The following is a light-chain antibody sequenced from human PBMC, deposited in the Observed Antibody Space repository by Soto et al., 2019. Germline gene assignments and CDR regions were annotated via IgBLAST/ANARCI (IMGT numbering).Light chain of an antibody. Sequence: DIQMTQSASTLSASVGDRVTITCRASQSISSWLAWYQQKPGKAPKLLIYDASSLESGVPSRFSGSGSGTEFTLTISSLQPADFATYYCQQYNSYPWTFGQGTKVEIK. CDR2: DAS. CDR3: QQYNSYPWT. V-gene: IGKV1-5*01. J-gene: IGKJ1*01. CDR1: QSISSW.